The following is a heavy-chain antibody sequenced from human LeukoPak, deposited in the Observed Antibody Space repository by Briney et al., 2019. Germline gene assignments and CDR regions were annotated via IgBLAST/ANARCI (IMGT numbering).Heavy chain of an antibody. CDR2: INPNSGGT. V-gene: IGHV1-2*02. CDR3: ARDSGFTQYYYYYMDV. Sequence: ASVKVSCKAFGYTFSSYYIHWVRQAPGQGLEWMGWINPNSGGTNYAQKFQGRVTMTRDTSISTAYMELSRLRSDDTAVYYCARDSGFTQYYYYYMDVWGKGTTVTISS. CDR1: GYTFSSYY. J-gene: IGHJ6*03.